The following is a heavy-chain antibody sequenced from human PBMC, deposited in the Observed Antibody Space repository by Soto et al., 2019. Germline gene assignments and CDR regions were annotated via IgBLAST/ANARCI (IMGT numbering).Heavy chain of an antibody. CDR1: GGSFSGYY. Sequence: SETLSLTCAVYGGSFSGYYWSWIRQPPGKGLEWIGEINHSGSTNYNPSLKSRVTISVDTSKNQFSLKLSSVTAADTAVYYCARVPRAARPDYWGQGTLVTVSS. J-gene: IGHJ4*02. CDR2: INHSGST. CDR3: ARVPRAARPDY. V-gene: IGHV4-34*01. D-gene: IGHD6-6*01.